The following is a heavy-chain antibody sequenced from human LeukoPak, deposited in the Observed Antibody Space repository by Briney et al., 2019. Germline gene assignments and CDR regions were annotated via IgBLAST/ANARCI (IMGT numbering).Heavy chain of an antibody. CDR1: GYTFTNYY. CDR2: INPGGDNT. Sequence: ASVKVSCKASGYTFTNYYIHWVRQAPGQGLEWMGLINPGGDNTDYAQNFQGRVTMTRDTSTSTVYMGLSSLRSEDTAVYYCARIRDGYNDAYDIWGQGTMVTVSS. CDR3: ARIRDGYNDAYDI. V-gene: IGHV1-46*01. D-gene: IGHD5-24*01. J-gene: IGHJ3*02.